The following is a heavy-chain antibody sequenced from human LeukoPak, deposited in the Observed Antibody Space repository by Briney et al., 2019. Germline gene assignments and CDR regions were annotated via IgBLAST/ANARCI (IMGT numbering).Heavy chain of an antibody. CDR1: GYTFTGYY. D-gene: IGHD6-13*01. V-gene: IGHV1-2*02. CDR3: ARSGRYSSSWYFDY. Sequence: ASVKVSCKASGYTFTGYYMHWVRQAPGQGLEWMGWINPNSGGTNYAQKFQGRVTMTTDTSTSTAYMELRSLRSDDTAVYYCARSGRYSSSWYFDYWGQGTLVTVSS. CDR2: INPNSGGT. J-gene: IGHJ4*02.